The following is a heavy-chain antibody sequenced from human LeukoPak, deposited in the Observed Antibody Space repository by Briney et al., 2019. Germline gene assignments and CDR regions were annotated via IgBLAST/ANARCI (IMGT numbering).Heavy chain of an antibody. V-gene: IGHV3-74*01. CDR3: ARIGAATHAFDI. CDR2: INSDGSST. CDR1: GFSFSSYT. D-gene: IGHD1-26*01. Sequence: GGSLRLSCAASGFSFSSYTMHWVRQAPGKGLVWVSRINSDGSSTSYADSVKGRFTISRDNAKNTLFVQMNSLRVEDTAVYYCARIGAATHAFDIWGQGTMVTVSS. J-gene: IGHJ3*02.